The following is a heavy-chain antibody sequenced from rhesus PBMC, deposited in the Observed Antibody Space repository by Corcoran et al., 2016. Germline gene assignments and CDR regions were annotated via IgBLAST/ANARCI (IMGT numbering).Heavy chain of an antibody. CDR1: GFTFRSYA. D-gene: IGHD6-37*01. Sequence: EVQLVESGGGLAKPGGSLRLSCAASGFTFRSYAMPWVRQAPGKGLEWVSAISSGGSTYYADSVKGRFTISRDNSKNTLSLQMNSLRAEDTAVYYCAKGYSGGWSGFDYWGQGVLVTVSS. CDR3: AKGYSGGWSGFDY. V-gene: IGHV3-103*01. J-gene: IGHJ4*01. CDR2: ISSGGST.